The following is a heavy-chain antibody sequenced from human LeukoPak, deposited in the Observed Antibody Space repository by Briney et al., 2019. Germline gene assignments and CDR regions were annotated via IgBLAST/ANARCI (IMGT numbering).Heavy chain of an antibody. CDR2: ISSNTRTI. CDR3: TRGGAARPDY. CDR1: GFTFSSYG. V-gene: IGHV3-48*01. J-gene: IGHJ4*02. D-gene: IGHD6-6*01. Sequence: GGSLRLSCAASGFTFSSYGMDWVRQAPGKGLEWVSYISSNTRTISYANSVKGRFTISRDNAQNSLFLQMNSPRAEDTAVYYCTRGGAARPDYWGQGTLVTVSS.